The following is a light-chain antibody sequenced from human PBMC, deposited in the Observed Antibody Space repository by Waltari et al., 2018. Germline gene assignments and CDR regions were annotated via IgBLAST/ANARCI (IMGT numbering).Light chain of an antibody. V-gene: IGKV1-6*01. Sequence: IQMTQSPSALSASVGDRVTISCRASQNIFSNLAWYKQKPGKAPELLIYAASNLQSGIPSRFSGSGSGTDFTLIISSLQPEDSATYYCQHYYDNPLTFGGGTKVEIK. CDR2: AAS. J-gene: IGKJ4*01. CDR3: QHYYDNPLT. CDR1: QNIFSN.